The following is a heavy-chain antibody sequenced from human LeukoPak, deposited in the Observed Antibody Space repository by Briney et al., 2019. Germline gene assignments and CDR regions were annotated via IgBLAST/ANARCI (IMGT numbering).Heavy chain of an antibody. D-gene: IGHD3-22*01. CDR3: ARGSSGYYLPFDY. CDR1: GGSISSYY. Sequence: SETPSLTCTVSGGSISSYYWSWIRQPPGKGLEWIGYIYYSGSTNYNPSLKSRVTISVDTSKNQFSLKLSSVTAADTAVYYCARGSSGYYLPFDYWGQGTLVTVSS. V-gene: IGHV4-59*01. J-gene: IGHJ4*02. CDR2: IYYSGST.